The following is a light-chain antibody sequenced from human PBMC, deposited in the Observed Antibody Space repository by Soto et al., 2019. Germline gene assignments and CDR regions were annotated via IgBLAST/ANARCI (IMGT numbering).Light chain of an antibody. Sequence: EIVLTQSPGTLSLSPGERATLSCRASQSVSSSYLAWYQQKPGQAPWLLIYGASRRASGVPDRFSGSGSGTYVSLTISGLEPEDFAVYYSHQYDSSPFTFGQGTRLDI. J-gene: IGKJ5*01. CDR3: HQYDSSPFT. CDR1: QSVSSSY. V-gene: IGKV3-20*01. CDR2: GAS.